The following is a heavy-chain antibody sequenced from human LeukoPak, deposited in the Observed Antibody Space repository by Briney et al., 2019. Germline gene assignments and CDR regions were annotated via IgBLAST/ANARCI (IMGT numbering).Heavy chain of an antibody. D-gene: IGHD3-16*01. CDR2: LYYSGST. Sequence: SETLSLTCTVSGGSITTYYWSWIRQPPGKGLEWIGYLYYSGSTNYNPSLKSRVTTSVDTSENQFSLNLSSVTAADTAVYFCARGGTWGGYFDYWGQGTLVTVSS. J-gene: IGHJ4*02. CDR3: ARGGTWGGYFDY. V-gene: IGHV4-59*01. CDR1: GGSITTYY.